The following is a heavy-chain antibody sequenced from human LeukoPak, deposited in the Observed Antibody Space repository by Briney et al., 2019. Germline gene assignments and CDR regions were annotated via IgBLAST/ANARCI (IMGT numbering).Heavy chain of an antibody. J-gene: IGHJ4*02. Sequence: GGSLRLSCAASGFTFSSAWLSWVRRAPGKGLEWVGRIKSKADGGTADYAAPVKGRFTISRDDSKNTLYLQLSSLRAEDKAVYYCIDHAYYPSGSYNYDYWGQGTLVTVSS. CDR1: GFTFSSAW. V-gene: IGHV3-15*01. D-gene: IGHD3-10*01. CDR2: IKSKADGGTA. CDR3: IDHAYYPSGSYNYDY.